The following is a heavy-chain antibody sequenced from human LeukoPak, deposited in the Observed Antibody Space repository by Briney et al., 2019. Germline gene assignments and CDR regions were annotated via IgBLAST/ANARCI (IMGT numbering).Heavy chain of an antibody. Sequence: PGGSLRLSCAASGFTFSGSAMHWVRQASGNGLEWVGRIRSNANSYATAYAASVRGRFTISRDDSKNTAYLQVNSLKTEDTAVYYCTTPVDTAIDFDYWGQGTLVTVSS. CDR3: TTPVDTAIDFDY. D-gene: IGHD5-18*01. CDR1: GFTFSGSA. V-gene: IGHV3-73*01. J-gene: IGHJ4*02. CDR2: IRSNANSYAT.